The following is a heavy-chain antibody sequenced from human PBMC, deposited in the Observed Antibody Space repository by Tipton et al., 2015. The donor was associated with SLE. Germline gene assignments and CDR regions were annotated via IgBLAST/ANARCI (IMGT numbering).Heavy chain of an antibody. J-gene: IGHJ3*01. V-gene: IGHV4-59*12. CDR3: ARGVAYYFDSGAFDV. CDR1: GDSINSYY. D-gene: IGHD3-22*01. Sequence: LRLSCTVSGDSINSYYWSWIRQPPGEGLEWIGYIYYREGTNYSPSLKSRVTISIGTSKNQLSLELSSVTAADTAVYYCARGVAYYFDSGAFDVWGQGTMVTVSS. CDR2: IYYREGT.